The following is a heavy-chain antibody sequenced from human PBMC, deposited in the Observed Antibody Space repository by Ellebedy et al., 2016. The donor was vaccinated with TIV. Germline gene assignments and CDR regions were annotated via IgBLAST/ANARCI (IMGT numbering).Heavy chain of an antibody. J-gene: IGHJ5*02. CDR3: ARDARFIDQQHNWFDP. CDR2: ISNIGSTI. V-gene: IGHV3-11*01. D-gene: IGHD2-2*01. Sequence: GGSLRLSCAASGFTFSAYSMICIRQAPGKWLEWVSYISNIGSTIYYAISVKGRFTISRDNAKNSLSLLMNSLRAEDTAVYYCARDARFIDQQHNWFDPWGQGTLVTVSS. CDR1: GFTFSAYS.